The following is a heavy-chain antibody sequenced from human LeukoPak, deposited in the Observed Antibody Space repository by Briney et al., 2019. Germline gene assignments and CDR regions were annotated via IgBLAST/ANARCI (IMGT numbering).Heavy chain of an antibody. CDR1: GFTFSSYA. CDR3: ARNTLRYFDWLFRAFDI. Sequence: GGSLRLSCAASGFTFSSYAMSWVRQAPGKGLEWVSAISGSGGSTYYADSVKGRFTISRDNSKNTLYLQMNSLRAEDTAVYYCARNTLRYFDWLFRAFDIWGQGTMVTVS. J-gene: IGHJ3*02. D-gene: IGHD3-9*01. CDR2: ISGSGGST. V-gene: IGHV3-23*01.